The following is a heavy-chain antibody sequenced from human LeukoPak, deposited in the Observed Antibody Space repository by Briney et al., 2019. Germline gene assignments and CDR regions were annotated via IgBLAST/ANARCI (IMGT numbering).Heavy chain of an antibody. J-gene: IGHJ4*02. Sequence: PSETLSLTCTVSGGSLSSYYWSWIRQPPGKGLEWIGYIYYSGSTNYNPSLKSRVTISVDTSKNQFSLKLSSVTAADTAVYYCASGDFWSGYSDYWGQGTLVTVSS. V-gene: IGHV4-59*01. D-gene: IGHD3-3*01. CDR2: IYYSGST. CDR1: GGSLSSYY. CDR3: ASGDFWSGYSDY.